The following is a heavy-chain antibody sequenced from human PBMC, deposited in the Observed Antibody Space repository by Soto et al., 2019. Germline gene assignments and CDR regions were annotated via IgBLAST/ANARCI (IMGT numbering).Heavy chain of an antibody. D-gene: IGHD3-9*01. Sequence: QVPLVESGGGLVKPGGSLRLSCAASGFTFSDYYMNWIRQAPGKGLEWVSYISSGSRYTTYADSVKGRFTISRDNAKNSLYLQMNSLRAEDTAVYYCARGGDILTGYYTLDYWGQGTLVTVSS. CDR1: GFTFSDYY. CDR3: ARGGDILTGYYTLDY. CDR2: ISSGSRYT. J-gene: IGHJ4*02. V-gene: IGHV3-11*05.